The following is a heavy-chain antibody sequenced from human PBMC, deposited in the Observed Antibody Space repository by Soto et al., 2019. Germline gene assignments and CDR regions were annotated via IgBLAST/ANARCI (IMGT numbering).Heavy chain of an antibody. V-gene: IGHV4-61*01. CDR2: IYYSGST. CDR3: ASFYDSSGSPFDY. Sequence: TSETLSLTCTVSGGSVSRGTYYRSWIRPPPGKGLEWIGYIYYSGSTNYNPSLKSRVTISVDTSKNQFSLKLSSVTAADTAVYYCASFYDSSGSPFDYWGQGTLVTVSS. CDR1: GGSVSRGTYY. D-gene: IGHD3-22*01. J-gene: IGHJ4*02.